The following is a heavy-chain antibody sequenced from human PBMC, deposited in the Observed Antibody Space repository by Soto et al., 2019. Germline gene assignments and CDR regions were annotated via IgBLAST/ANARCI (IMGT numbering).Heavy chain of an antibody. D-gene: IGHD3-9*01. CDR1: DDFISSYY. J-gene: IGHJ6*02. CDR3: ARADYEILTGSYAMDV. V-gene: IGHV4-4*07. Sequence: PSETLSLTCTVSDDFISSYYWNWIRQPAGKGLEWIGRVSTRGATNYNPSPESRVTLSVDTSKKQFSLKLTSVTAADTAVYFCARADYEILTGSYAMDVWGQGTTVT. CDR2: VSTRGAT.